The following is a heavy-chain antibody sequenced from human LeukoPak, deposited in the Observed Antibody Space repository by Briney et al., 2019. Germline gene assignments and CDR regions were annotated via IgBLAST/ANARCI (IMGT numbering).Heavy chain of an antibody. Sequence: RASVKVSCKASGYTFTSYGISWVRQAPGQGLEWMGWISAYNGNTNYAQKLQGRVTMTTDTFTSTAYMELRSLRPDDTAVYYCARDGADFWSGYRLSYYYYYMDAWGKGTTVTVSS. CDR3: ARDGADFWSGYRLSYYYYYMDA. CDR2: ISAYNGNT. D-gene: IGHD3-3*01. V-gene: IGHV1-18*01. J-gene: IGHJ6*03. CDR1: GYTFTSYG.